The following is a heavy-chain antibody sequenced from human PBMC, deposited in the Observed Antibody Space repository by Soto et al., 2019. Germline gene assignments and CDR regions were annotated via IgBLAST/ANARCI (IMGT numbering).Heavy chain of an antibody. CDR3: ARDKGADTGAIDY. CDR2: ISVSGSNI. V-gene: IGHV3-48*03. Sequence: EAQLVESGGGLVQSGGSLRLSCAASGFTFSTYEMNWVRQAPGKGLEWLSYISVSGSNIYYAASVKGRFTISRDNANNSLYLQMNSRRAEDTAFYYCARDKGADTGAIDYWGQGTLVTVSS. D-gene: IGHD6-19*01. J-gene: IGHJ4*02. CDR1: GFTFSTYE.